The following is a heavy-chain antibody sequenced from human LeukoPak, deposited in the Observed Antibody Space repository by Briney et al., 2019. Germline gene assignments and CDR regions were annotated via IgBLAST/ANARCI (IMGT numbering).Heavy chain of an antibody. J-gene: IGHJ4*02. V-gene: IGHV3-30*02. D-gene: IGHD3-10*01. CDR1: GFTVSSNS. CDR3: AKDWGYYYGSGSYFGY. Sequence: GGSLRLSCTVSGFTVSSNSMSWVRQAPGKGLEWVAFIRYDGSNKYYADSVKGRFTISRDNSKNTLYLQMNGLTAEDTAVYYCAKDWGYYYGSGSYFGYWGQGTLVTVSS. CDR2: IRYDGSNK.